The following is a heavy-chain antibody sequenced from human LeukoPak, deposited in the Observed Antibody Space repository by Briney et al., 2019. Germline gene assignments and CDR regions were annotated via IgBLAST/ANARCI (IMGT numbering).Heavy chain of an antibody. CDR2: ISSSSSTI. D-gene: IGHD7-27*01. CDR1: GFTFSSYS. CDR3: ARDQLTGGFDF. J-gene: IGHJ4*02. V-gene: IGHV3-48*04. Sequence: SGGSLRLSCAASGFTFSSYSMNWVRQAPGKGLEWVSYISSSSSTIYDADSVKGRFTISRDNANNSLFLQINSLRAEDTAVYYCARDQLTGGFDFWGQGTLVTVSS.